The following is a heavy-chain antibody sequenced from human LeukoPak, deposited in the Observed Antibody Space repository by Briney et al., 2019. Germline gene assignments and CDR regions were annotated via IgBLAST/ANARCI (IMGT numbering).Heavy chain of an antibody. J-gene: IGHJ5*02. D-gene: IGHD2-15*01. CDR2: IYHSGST. Sequence: PSETLSLTCAVYGGSFSGYYWSWIRQPPGKGLEWIGEIYHSGSTNYNPSLKSRVTISVDKSKTQFSLKLSSVTAADTAVYYCARGGLCGGSCYPNWFDPWGQGTLVTVSS. CDR3: ARGGLCGGSCYPNWFDP. V-gene: IGHV4-34*01. CDR1: GGSFSGYY.